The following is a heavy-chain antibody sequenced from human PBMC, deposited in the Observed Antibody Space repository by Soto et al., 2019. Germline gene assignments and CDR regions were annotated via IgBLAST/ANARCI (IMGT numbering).Heavy chain of an antibody. J-gene: IGHJ4*02. CDR1: GGSLSGYY. D-gene: IGHD6-13*01. CDR2: INHSGST. Sequence: PSEPLSLTCAVYGGSLSGYYWSWIRQPPGKGLEWIGEINHSGSTNYNPSLKSRVTISVDTYKNQFSLKLSSVTAADTAVYYCARGGGTYSSSWYRFDYWVQGTLVTFYS. CDR3: ARGGGTYSSSWYRFDY. V-gene: IGHV4-34*01.